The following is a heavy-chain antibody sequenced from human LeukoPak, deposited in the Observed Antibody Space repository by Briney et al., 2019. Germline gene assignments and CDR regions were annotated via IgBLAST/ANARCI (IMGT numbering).Heavy chain of an antibody. J-gene: IGHJ4*02. CDR2: IRFDRGTQ. Sequence: PGGSLRLSCAASGFTLSSNGIHWVRQAPGKGLEWVAFIRFDRGTQSYADAVTGRFIISSDNSKNTLYLHLNSLRAEDTALYFCARDWAWASDYWGQGSLVTVSS. CDR1: GFTLSSNG. D-gene: IGHD3-16*01. V-gene: IGHV3-30*02. CDR3: ARDWAWASDY.